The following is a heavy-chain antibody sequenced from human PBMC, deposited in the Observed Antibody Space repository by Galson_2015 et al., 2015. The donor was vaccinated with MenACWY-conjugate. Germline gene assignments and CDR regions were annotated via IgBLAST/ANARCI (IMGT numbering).Heavy chain of an antibody. CDR2: ISAYNGNT. CDR1: GYTFTSYG. Sequence: SVKVSCKASGYTFTSYGITWVRQAPGQGLEWMGWISAYNGNTNYAQKLQGRVTMTTDTSTSTAYMELRSPRSDDTAVYYCARCLPGTVDAFEKRGQGTMGAVSS. J-gene: IGHJ3*02. D-gene: IGHD5/OR15-5a*01. V-gene: IGHV1-18*01. CDR3: ARCLPGTVDAFEK.